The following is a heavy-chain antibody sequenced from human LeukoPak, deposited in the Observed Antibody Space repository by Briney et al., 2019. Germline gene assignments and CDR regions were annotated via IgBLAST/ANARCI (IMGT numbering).Heavy chain of an antibody. CDR1: GFTFSDYY. CDR2: ISSSGSTI. D-gene: IGHD3-22*01. J-gene: IGHJ4*02. Sequence: GGSLRLSCAASGFTFSDYYMSWIRQAPGKGLEWVSYISSSGSTIYYADSVKGRFTISRDNGKNSLYLQMNSLRAEDTAVYYCARQSITMIVAVTSFDYWGQGTLVTVSS. CDR3: ARQSITMIVAVTSFDY. V-gene: IGHV3-11*01.